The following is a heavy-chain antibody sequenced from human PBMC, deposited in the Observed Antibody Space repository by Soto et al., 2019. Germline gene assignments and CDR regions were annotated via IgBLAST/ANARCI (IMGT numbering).Heavy chain of an antibody. CDR2: ISGSGGST. CDR1: GFTFSSYA. D-gene: IGHD2-2*01. Sequence: GGSLRLSCAASGFTFSSYAMSWVRQAPGKGLEWVSAISGSGGSTYYADSVKGRFTISRDNSKNTMYLQMNSLRAEDAAVYYCAKDLGDIGVVPAEDAFDIWGQGTMVTVS. V-gene: IGHV3-23*01. J-gene: IGHJ3*02. CDR3: AKDLGDIGVVPAEDAFDI.